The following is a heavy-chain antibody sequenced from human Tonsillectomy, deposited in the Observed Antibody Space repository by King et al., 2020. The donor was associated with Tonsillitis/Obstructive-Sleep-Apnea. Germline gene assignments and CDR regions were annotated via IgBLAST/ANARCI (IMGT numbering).Heavy chain of an antibody. CDR2: IYPGDSDT. J-gene: IGHJ6*03. CDR3: ARRGVTGYYYYYYMDV. Sequence: VQLVESGAEVKKPGESLKISCKGSGYSFTSYWIGWVRHMPGKGLEWMGFIYPGDSDTRYSPSFQGQGTISVDKSISTAYLQWSSLKASDTAIYYCARRGVTGYYYYYYMDVWGKGTTVTVSS. V-gene: IGHV5-51*01. CDR1: GYSFTSYW. D-gene: IGHD2-21*02.